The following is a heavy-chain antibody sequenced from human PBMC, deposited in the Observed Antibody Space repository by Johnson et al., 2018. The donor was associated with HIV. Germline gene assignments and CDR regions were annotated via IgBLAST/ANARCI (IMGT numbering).Heavy chain of an antibody. CDR2: IKQDGSET. D-gene: IGHD5-18*01. CDR1: GFSFRSYW. CDR3: ARAYSYGAFDI. V-gene: IGHV3-7*01. Sequence: VQLVESGGGLVQPGGSLRLSCAASGFSFRSYWMSWVRQAPGKGLEWVANIKQDGSETFYADSVKGRFIISRDNARNSVFLQMNSLRADDTAVYYCARAYSYGAFDIWGQGTRVTVSS. J-gene: IGHJ3*02.